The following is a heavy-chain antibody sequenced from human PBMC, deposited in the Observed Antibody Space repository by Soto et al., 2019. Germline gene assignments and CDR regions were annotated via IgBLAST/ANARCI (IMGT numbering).Heavy chain of an antibody. D-gene: IGHD4-17*01. CDR3: ARAYGYYFDY. CDR2: MYNTGST. J-gene: IGHJ4*02. CDR1: GGSISGYY. V-gene: IGHV4-59*01. Sequence: PSETLSLTCTVSGGSISGYYWSWIRQPPGKGLEWIGYMYNTGSTNYNPSLKSRVTISVDTSKNQFSLKLSSVTAADAAVYYCARAYGYYFDYWGQGTLVTVSS.